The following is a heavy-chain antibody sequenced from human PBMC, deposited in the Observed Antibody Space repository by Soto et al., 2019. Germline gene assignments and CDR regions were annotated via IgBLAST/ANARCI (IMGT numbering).Heavy chain of an antibody. V-gene: IGHV4-59*01. CDR2: IFYSGST. Sequence: SETLSLTCTVPGGSISSYYWSWIRQPPGKGLEWIGYIFYSGSTNYNPSLKSRVTISVDTSKNQFSLNLSSVTAADTAVYYCAKVRWTRSSTRTDWFDPWGQGTLVTVSS. CDR1: GGSISSYY. D-gene: IGHD2-2*01. CDR3: AKVRWTRSSTRTDWFDP. J-gene: IGHJ5*02.